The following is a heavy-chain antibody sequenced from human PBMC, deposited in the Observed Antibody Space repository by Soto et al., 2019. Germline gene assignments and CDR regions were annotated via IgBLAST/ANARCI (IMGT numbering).Heavy chain of an antibody. V-gene: IGHV3-48*04. D-gene: IGHD1-26*01. Sequence: PGGSLRLSCAASGFTFSSYSMNWVRQAPGKGLEWVSYISSSSSTIYYADSVKGRFTISRDNAKNTLYLQMASLRVEDTAVYYCARGDVGAFDLWGQGKMVTVS. CDR1: GFTFSSYS. CDR2: ISSSSSTI. J-gene: IGHJ3*01. CDR3: ARGDVGAFDL.